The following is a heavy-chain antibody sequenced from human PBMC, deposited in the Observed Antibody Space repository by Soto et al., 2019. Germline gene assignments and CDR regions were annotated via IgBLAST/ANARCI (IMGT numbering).Heavy chain of an antibody. Sequence: QVQLQQWGAGLLKPSETLSLTCAVHGWTFSGYYWSWVRQPPGKGLEWIGEINHNGGTNYNPSLESRLTISVDTSRNQFSLRLNSVTAADTAVSYCARGDWSTRFQNWGRGTLVTVSS. J-gene: IGHJ1*01. CDR1: GWTFSGYY. D-gene: IGHD3-3*01. V-gene: IGHV4-34*01. CDR3: ARGDWSTRFQN. CDR2: INHNGGT.